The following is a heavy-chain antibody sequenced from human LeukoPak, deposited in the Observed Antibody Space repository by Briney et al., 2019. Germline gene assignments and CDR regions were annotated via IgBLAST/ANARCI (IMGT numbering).Heavy chain of an antibody. J-gene: IGHJ5*02. D-gene: IGHD3-3*01. V-gene: IGHV1-2*02. CDR1: GYTFTGYY. Sequence: ASVKVSCKASGYTFTGYYMHWVRQAPGQGLEWMGWINPDSGGTNYAQTFQGRVTMTRDTSISTAYMELSRLRSADTAVYYCARFSLWSGYYLFDPWGQGTLVTVSS. CDR3: ARFSLWSGYYLFDP. CDR2: INPDSGGT.